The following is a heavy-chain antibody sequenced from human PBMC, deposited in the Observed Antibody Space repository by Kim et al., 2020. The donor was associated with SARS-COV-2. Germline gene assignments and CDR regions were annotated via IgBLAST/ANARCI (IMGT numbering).Heavy chain of an antibody. CDR3: ARGRNWNLRNWFDP. D-gene: IGHD1-20*01. Sequence: SETLSLTCAVYGGSFSGYYWSWIRQPPGKGLEWIGEINHSGSTNYNPSLKSRVTISVDTSKNQFSLKLSSVTAADTAVYYCARGRNWNLRNWFDPWGQGTLFTVSS. CDR2: INHSGST. V-gene: IGHV4-34*01. CDR1: GGSFSGYY. J-gene: IGHJ5*02.